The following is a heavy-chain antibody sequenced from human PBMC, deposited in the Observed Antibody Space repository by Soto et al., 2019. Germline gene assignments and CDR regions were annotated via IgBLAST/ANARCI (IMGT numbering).Heavy chain of an antibody. CDR2: IHVGGSFT. J-gene: IGHJ4*02. CDR3: VRGTSAWSGKDY. Sequence: PGGSLRLSCTASGFTFSHHWMHWVRQAPGKGLIWVSRIHVGGSFTDYADSVKGRFTISRDDAKNTLILQMSNLRAEDTAVYYCVRGTSAWSGKDYWGQGTLVTVSS. D-gene: IGHD3-3*01. V-gene: IGHV3-74*01. CDR1: GFTFSHHW.